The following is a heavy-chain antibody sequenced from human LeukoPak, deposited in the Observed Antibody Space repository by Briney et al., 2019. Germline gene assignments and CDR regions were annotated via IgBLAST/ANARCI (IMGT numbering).Heavy chain of an antibody. D-gene: IGHD2-8*01. CDR2: IYYSGST. J-gene: IGHJ3*02. Sequence: SETLSLTCSVSGGSISSSSYYWGWIRQPPGRGLEWIGNIYYSGSTYYSPSLKSRVTISVDRSKNQFSLKLSSVTAADTAVYYGARDNGYAFDIWGQGTMVTAYS. V-gene: IGHV4-39*02. CDR3: ARDNGYAFDI. CDR1: GGSISSSSYY.